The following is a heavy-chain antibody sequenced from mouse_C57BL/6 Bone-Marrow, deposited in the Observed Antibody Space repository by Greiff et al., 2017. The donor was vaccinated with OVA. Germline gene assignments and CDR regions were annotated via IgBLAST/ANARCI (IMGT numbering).Heavy chain of an antibody. CDR1: GYSITSGYY. CDR2: ISYDGSN. V-gene: IGHV3-6*01. CDR3: ARRDYGNRRGFAY. D-gene: IGHD2-1*01. J-gene: IGHJ3*01. Sequence: DVKLQESGPGLVKPSQSLSLTCSVTGYSITSGYYWNWIRQFPGNKLEWMGYISYDGSNNYNPSLKNRISITRDTSKNQFFLKLNSVTTEDTATYYCARRDYGNRRGFAYWGQGTLVTVSA.